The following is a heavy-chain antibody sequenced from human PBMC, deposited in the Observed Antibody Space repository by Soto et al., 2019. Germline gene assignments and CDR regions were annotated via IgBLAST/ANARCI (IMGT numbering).Heavy chain of an antibody. CDR2: ISGSGGST. CDR1: GFTFSSYS. D-gene: IGHD3-22*01. V-gene: IGHV3-23*01. Sequence: LRLSCAASGFTFSSYSMNWVRQAPGKGLEWVSAISGSGGSTYYADSVKGRFTISRDNSKNTLYLQMNSLRAEDTAVYYCAKDPASYDSSGYYYMYYYYGMDVWGQGTTVTVSS. J-gene: IGHJ6*02. CDR3: AKDPASYDSSGYYYMYYYYGMDV.